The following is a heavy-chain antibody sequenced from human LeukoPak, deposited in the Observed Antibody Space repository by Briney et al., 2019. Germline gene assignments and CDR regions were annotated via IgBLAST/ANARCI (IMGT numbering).Heavy chain of an antibody. Sequence: SETLSLTCTVSGDSIGNQYWSWIRQPPGKGLEWIGYIYYSEYTKYNPSLESRVTISVDTSKNQFSLRLTSVTAADTAIYFCAGEAAAGTNFDYWGQGILVTVSS. CDR3: AGEAAAGTNFDY. D-gene: IGHD6-13*01. CDR2: IYYSEYT. CDR1: GDSIGNQY. V-gene: IGHV4-59*11. J-gene: IGHJ4*02.